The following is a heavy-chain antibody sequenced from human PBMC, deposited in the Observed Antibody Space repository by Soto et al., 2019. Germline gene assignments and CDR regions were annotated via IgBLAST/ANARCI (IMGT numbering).Heavy chain of an antibody. CDR1: GGTFSTYA. Sequence: SVKVSCKASGGTFSTYAISWVRQAPGQGLEWMGGIIPIYGTANYAQKFQGRLTMTADESTSTVYMELSSLRSDDTAVYYCARQDKPGGYTPPGTSGFDSWGQGTLVTVS. D-gene: IGHD5-12*01. J-gene: IGHJ4*02. CDR3: ARQDKPGGYTPPGTSGFDS. V-gene: IGHV1-69*13. CDR2: IIPIYGTA.